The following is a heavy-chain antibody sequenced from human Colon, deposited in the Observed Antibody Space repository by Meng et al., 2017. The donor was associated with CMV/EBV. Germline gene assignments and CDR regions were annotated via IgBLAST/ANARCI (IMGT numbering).Heavy chain of an antibody. Sequence: YPFSSYGITWVRQAPGQGLGWMGWIGTNNGTTHYAPKFQGRVPMTTDALTSTAYMELTSLKSGDTAVFYCARAREVGYSAYDYYDFWGQGTLVTVSS. V-gene: IGHV1-18*01. CDR1: YPFSSYG. CDR2: IGTNNGTT. J-gene: IGHJ4*02. D-gene: IGHD5-12*01. CDR3: ARAREVGYSAYDYYDF.